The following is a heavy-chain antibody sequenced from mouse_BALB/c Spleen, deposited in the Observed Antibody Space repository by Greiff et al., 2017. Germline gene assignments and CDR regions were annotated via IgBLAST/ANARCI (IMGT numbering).Heavy chain of an antibody. V-gene: IGHV5-12-2*01. D-gene: IGHD2-3*01. CDR2: ISNGGGST. CDR1: GFTFSSYT. CDR3: ARHDGYYGGYAMDY. J-gene: IGHJ4*01. Sequence: EVKLMESGGGLVQPGGSLKLSCAASGFTFSSYTMSWVRQTPEKRLEWVAYISNGGGSTYYPDTVKGRFTISRDNAKNTLYLQMSSLKSEDTAMYYCARHDGYYGGYAMDYWGQGTSVTVSS.